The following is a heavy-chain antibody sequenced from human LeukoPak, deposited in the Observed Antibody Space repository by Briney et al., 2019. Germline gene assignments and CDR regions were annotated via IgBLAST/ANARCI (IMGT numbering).Heavy chain of an antibody. CDR2: ISAYNGNT. D-gene: IGHD4-17*01. V-gene: IGHV1-18*01. CDR3: ARVDKDLAAQDYGDNFDY. Sequence: ASVNVSCKASGYTFTSYGISWVRQAPGQGLEGMGWISAYNGNTNYAQKLQDRVTMTTHTSTSTAYMELRSLRSDDTAVYYCARVDKDLAAQDYGDNFDYWGQGTLVTVSS. CDR1: GYTFTSYG. J-gene: IGHJ4*02.